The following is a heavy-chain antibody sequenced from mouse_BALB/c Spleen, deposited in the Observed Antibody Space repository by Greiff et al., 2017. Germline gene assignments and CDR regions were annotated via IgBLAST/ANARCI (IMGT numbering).Heavy chain of an antibody. J-gene: IGHJ2*01. V-gene: IGHV3-2*02. CDR3: ARGGYDADY. D-gene: IGHD2-2*01. CDR1: GYSITSDYA. Sequence: DVKLQESGPGLVKPSQSLSLTCTVTGYSITSDYAWNWIRQFPGNKLEWMGYISYSGSTSYNPSLKSRISITRDTSKNQFFLQLNSVTTEDTATYYCARGGYDADYWGQGTTLTVSS. CDR2: ISYSGST.